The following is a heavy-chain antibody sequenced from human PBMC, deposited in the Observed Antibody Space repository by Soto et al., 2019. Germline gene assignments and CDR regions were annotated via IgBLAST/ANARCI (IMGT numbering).Heavy chain of an antibody. Sequence: GASVKVSCKASGGTFSSYAISWVRQAPGQGLEWMGGITPIFGTANYAQKFQGRVTITADESTSTAYMELSSLRSEDTAVYYCASGYYVSSGYYVSKTSYYYYGMDVWGQGTTVTVSS. CDR1: GGTFSSYA. V-gene: IGHV1-69*13. D-gene: IGHD3-22*01. CDR3: ASGYYVSSGYYVSKTSYYYYGMDV. J-gene: IGHJ6*02. CDR2: ITPIFGTA.